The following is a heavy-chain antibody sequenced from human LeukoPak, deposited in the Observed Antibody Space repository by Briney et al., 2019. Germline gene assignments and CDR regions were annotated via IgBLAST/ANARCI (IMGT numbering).Heavy chain of an antibody. Sequence: PGGSLRLSCAASGFTFSAYNIHWVRQAPGKGLEWVSSISSSSSYIYYADSVKGRFTISRDNAKNSLYLQMNSLRAEDTAVYYCARAVPSTYYYDSSGYPDYWGQGTLVTVSS. CDR2: ISSSSSYI. CDR3: ARAVPSTYYYDSSGYPDY. CDR1: GFTFSAYN. V-gene: IGHV3-21*01. D-gene: IGHD3-22*01. J-gene: IGHJ4*02.